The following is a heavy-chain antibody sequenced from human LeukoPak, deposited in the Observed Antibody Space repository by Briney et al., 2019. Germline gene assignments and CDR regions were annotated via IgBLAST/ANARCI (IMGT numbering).Heavy chain of an antibody. CDR2: IYYSGST. V-gene: IGHV4-59*01. D-gene: IGHD6-13*01. J-gene: IGHJ4*02. CDR3: ATWGITWCDY. CDR1: GGSISSYY. Sequence: PSETLSLTCTVSGGSISSYYWSWIRQPPGKGLEWIGYIYYSGSTNYSPSLKSRVTISVDTSKNQFSLKLSSVTAADTAVYYCATWGITWCDYWGQGTLVTVSS.